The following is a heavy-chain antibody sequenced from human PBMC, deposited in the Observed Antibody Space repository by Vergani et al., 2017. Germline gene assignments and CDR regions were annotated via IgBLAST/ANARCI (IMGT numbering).Heavy chain of an antibody. CDR1: GGSFSGYY. CDR2: INHSGST. V-gene: IGHV4-34*01. J-gene: IGHJ3*02. CDR3: AGEPLIAARPFDI. Sequence: QVQLQQWGAGLLKPSETLSLTCAVYGGSFSGYYWSWIRQPPGKGLEWIGEINHSGSTNYNPSLKSRVTISVDTSKNQFSLKLRSVTAADTAVYYCAGEPLIAARPFDIWGQGTMVTVSS. D-gene: IGHD6-6*01.